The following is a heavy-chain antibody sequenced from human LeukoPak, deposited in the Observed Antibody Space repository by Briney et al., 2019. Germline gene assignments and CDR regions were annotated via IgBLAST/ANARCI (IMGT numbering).Heavy chain of an antibody. CDR2: IYYSGST. CDR1: GGSISSHY. J-gene: IGHJ4*02. CDR3: ARDQCSSTSCYIFDY. Sequence: SETLSLTCTVSGGSISSHYWSWIRQPPGKGLEWIGYIYYSGSTNYNPSLKSRVTISVDTSKNQFSLKLSSGTAADTAVYYCARDQCSSTSCYIFDYWGQGTLVTVSS. V-gene: IGHV4-59*11. D-gene: IGHD2-2*02.